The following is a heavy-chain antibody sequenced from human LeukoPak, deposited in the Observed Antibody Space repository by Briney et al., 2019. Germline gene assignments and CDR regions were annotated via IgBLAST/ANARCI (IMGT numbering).Heavy chain of an antibody. V-gene: IGHV1-3*01. J-gene: IGHJ5*02. CDR2: INAGNGNT. CDR3: ARDVQDSSSWYQDWFDP. CDR1: GYTFTSYA. D-gene: IGHD6-13*01. Sequence: GASVKVSCKASGYTFTSYAMRWVRQAPGQRLEWMGWINAGNGNTKYSQKFQGRVTITRDTSASTAYMELSSLRSEDTAVYYCARDVQDSSSWYQDWFDPWGQGTLVTVSS.